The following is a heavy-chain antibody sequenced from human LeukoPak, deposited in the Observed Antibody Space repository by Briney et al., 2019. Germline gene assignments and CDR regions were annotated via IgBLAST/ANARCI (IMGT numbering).Heavy chain of an antibody. Sequence: SSETLSLTCTVSGGSISSSSYYSGWIRQPPGKGLEWIGSIYYSGSTYHNPSLKSRVTISVDTSKNQFSLRLSSVTAADTAVYYCARLPTVTFFDYWGQGTLVTVSS. CDR2: IYYSGST. V-gene: IGHV4-39*01. CDR3: ARLPTVTFFDY. D-gene: IGHD4-17*01. CDR1: GGSISSSSYY. J-gene: IGHJ4*02.